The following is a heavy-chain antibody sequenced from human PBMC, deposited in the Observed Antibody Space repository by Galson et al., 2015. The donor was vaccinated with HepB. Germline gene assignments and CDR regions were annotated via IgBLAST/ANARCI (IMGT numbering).Heavy chain of an antibody. CDR1: GYTFTSYG. V-gene: IGHV1-18*04. D-gene: IGHD2-2*02. CDR2: ISAYNGNT. CDR3: ARAPRHCSSTSCYTQNWFDP. J-gene: IGHJ5*02. Sequence: QSGAEVKKPGASVKVSCKASGYTFTSYGISWVRQAPGQGLEWMGWISAYNGNTDYAQKLQGRVTMTTDTSTSTAYMELRSLRSDDTAVYYCARAPRHCSSTSCYTQNWFDPWGQGTLVTVSS.